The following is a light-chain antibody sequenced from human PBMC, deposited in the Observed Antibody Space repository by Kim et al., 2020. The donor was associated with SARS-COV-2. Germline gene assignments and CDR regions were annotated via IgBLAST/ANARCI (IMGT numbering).Light chain of an antibody. J-gene: IGKJ5*01. CDR2: GAA. V-gene: IGKV3-20*01. CDR1: RSVSNRY. Sequence: SPGERAILSCWASRSVSNRYLAWDQQKPGHTPRLLFYGAANRAAGLPDRFSGSGSGTDFTLTISRLETEDFAIYYCQQYGSSPITFGQGTRREIK. CDR3: QQYGSSPIT.